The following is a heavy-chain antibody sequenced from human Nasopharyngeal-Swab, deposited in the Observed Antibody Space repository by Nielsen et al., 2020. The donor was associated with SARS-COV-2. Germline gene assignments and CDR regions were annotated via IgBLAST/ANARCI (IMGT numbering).Heavy chain of an antibody. J-gene: IGHJ5*02. CDR1: GGSINTYY. CDR3: ARGAPSSYWFDP. V-gene: IGHV4-59*12. CDR2: IHSSGTP. Sequence: SETLSLTCTVSGGSINTYYWSWIRQPPGKGLEWIGYIHSSGTPNYNPSLKSRVTMSLDTSKNQFSLELSSVTAADTAVYYCARGAPSSYWFDPWGQGTRVTVSS. D-gene: IGHD3-16*01.